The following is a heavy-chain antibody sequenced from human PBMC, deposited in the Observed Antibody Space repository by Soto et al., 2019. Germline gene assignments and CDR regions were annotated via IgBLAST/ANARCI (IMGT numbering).Heavy chain of an antibody. D-gene: IGHD5-12*01. CDR2: IIPIFGTA. V-gene: IGHV1-69*12. CDR3: ARDPRRDGYNYGPYYFDY. J-gene: IGHJ4*02. Sequence: QVQLVQSGAEVKKPGSSVKVSCKASGGTFSSYAISCVRQSPGQGLEWMGGIIPIFGTANYAQKFQGRVTITADESTSTAYMELSSLRSEDTAVYYCARDPRRDGYNYGPYYFDYWGQGTLVTVSS. CDR1: GGTFSSYA.